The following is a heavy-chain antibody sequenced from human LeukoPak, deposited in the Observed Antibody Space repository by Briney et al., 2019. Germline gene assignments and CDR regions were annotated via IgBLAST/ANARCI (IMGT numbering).Heavy chain of an antibody. CDR2: ISGSGGST. Sequence: PGGSLRLSCAASGFTFSSYGMSWVRQAPGKGLEWVSAISGSGGSTYYADSVKGRFTISRDNSKNTLYLQMNSLRAEDTAVYYCAKAQHIVVVTATNWFDPWGQGTLVTVSS. D-gene: IGHD2-21*02. CDR3: AKAQHIVVVTATNWFDP. V-gene: IGHV3-23*01. J-gene: IGHJ5*02. CDR1: GFTFSSYG.